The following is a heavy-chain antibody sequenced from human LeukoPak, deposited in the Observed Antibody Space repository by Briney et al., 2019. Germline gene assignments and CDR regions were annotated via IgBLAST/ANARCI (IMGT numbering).Heavy chain of an antibody. CDR1: GFTFSSYS. J-gene: IGHJ4*02. CDR3: ARETYYYDSSGYLPPCFDY. V-gene: IGHV3-21*01. Sequence: GGSLRLSCAASGFTFSSYSMNWVRQAPGKGLEWVSSISSSSSYIYYADSVKGRFTISRDNAKNSLYLQMNSLRVEDTAVYYCARETYYYDSSGYLPPCFDYWGQGTLVTVSS. D-gene: IGHD3-22*01. CDR2: ISSSSSYI.